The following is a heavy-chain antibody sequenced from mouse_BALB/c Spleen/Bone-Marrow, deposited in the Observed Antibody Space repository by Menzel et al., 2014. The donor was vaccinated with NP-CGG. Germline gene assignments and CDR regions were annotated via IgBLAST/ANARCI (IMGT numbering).Heavy chain of an antibody. CDR3: ASYYYGSSSFAY. CDR2: IDPANGNT. D-gene: IGHD1-1*01. Sequence: VHVKQSGAELVKPGASVKLSCTASGFNIKDTYMHWVKQRPEQGLEWIGRIDPANGNTKYDPKFQGKATITADTSSNTAYLQLSSLSSEDTAVYYSASYYYGSSSFAYWGQGTLVTVSA. CDR1: GFNIKDTY. V-gene: IGHV14-3*02. J-gene: IGHJ3*01.